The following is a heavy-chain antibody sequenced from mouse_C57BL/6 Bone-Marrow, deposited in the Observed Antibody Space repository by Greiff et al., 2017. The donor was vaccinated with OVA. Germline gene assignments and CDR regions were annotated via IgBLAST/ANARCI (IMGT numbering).Heavy chain of an antibody. V-gene: IGHV14-4*01. CDR2: IDPENGDT. J-gene: IGHJ2*01. CDR3: TKLTVDY. D-gene: IGHD4-1*01. Sequence: VQLQQSGAELVRPGASDKLSCTASGFNIKDDYMHWVKQRPEQGLEWIGWIDPENGDTEYASKFQGKATITADTSSNTAYLQLSSLTSEDTAVYYCTKLTVDYWGQGTTLTVSS. CDR1: GFNIKDDY.